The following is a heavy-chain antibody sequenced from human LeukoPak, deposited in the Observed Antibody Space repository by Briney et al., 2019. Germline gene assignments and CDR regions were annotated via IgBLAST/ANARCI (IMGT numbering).Heavy chain of an antibody. V-gene: IGHV5-51*01. Sequence: GESLKISCKGSGYSFTSYWIGWVRQMPGKGLEWMGIIYPGDSDTRYSPSFQGQVTISADKSISTAYLQWSSLKASDTAMYYCARGVDCSSTSCYYNWFDPWGQGTLVTASS. CDR1: GYSFTSYW. J-gene: IGHJ5*02. D-gene: IGHD2-2*01. CDR2: IYPGDSDT. CDR3: ARGVDCSSTSCYYNWFDP.